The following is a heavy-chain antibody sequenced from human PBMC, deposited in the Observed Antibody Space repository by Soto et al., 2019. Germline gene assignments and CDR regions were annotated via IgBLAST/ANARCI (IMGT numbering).Heavy chain of an antibody. Sequence: ASVKLSCKASAGPCGRAAISWVRQSPRPGLEWVGRIIPIFGTTNYAQNLQGRVTISADKSTLTSYMELHSLTSDDTALYSCARDRTDSGYYTNWLDPWGKGTQVTVSS. J-gene: IGHJ5*02. CDR3: ARDRTDSGYYTNWLDP. CDR1: AGPCGRAA. D-gene: IGHD3-22*01. CDR2: IIPIFGTT. V-gene: IGHV1-69*06.